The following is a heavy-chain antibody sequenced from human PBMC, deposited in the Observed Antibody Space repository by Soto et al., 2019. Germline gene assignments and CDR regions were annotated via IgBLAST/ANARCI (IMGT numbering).Heavy chain of an antibody. Sequence: GGSLRLSCAASGFTFSSYSMNWVRQAPGKGLEWVSSISSSSSYIYYADSVKGRFTMSSDNARKPLYLQMNSRRAEYTAVYYCARAVQDEYYYDSSGYYYPDAFDIRGQGTRVTVPS. CDR3: ARAVQDEYYYDSSGYYYPDAFDI. CDR2: ISSSSSYI. CDR1: GFTFSSYS. V-gene: IGHV3-21*01. D-gene: IGHD3-22*01. J-gene: IGHJ3*02.